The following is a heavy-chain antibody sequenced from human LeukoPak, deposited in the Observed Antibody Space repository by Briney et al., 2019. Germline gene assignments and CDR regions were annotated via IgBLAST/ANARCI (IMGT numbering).Heavy chain of an antibody. CDR2: IFPYDSGT. V-gene: IGHV5-51*01. Sequence: GETLKISCKAAGYSFTSYWIAWLRQMPGKRLVWMVIIFPYDSGTRYSSSFQGRVTISADTSISPDYLQWNSLKASDTAMYYCARTAVTGTFWFDPWGQGTLVTVSS. J-gene: IGHJ5*02. CDR1: GYSFTSYW. D-gene: IGHD6-19*01. CDR3: ARTAVTGTFWFDP.